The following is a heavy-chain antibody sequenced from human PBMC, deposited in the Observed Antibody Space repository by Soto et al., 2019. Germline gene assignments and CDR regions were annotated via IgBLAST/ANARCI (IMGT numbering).Heavy chain of an antibody. Sequence: PGGSLRLSCAASGFTFSSYAMHWVRQAPGKGLEWVAVISYDGSNKYYADSVKGRFTISRDNSKNTLYLQMNSLRAEDTAVYYCARDHGVLRFFNYGMDVWGQGTTVTVSS. V-gene: IGHV3-30-3*01. J-gene: IGHJ6*02. D-gene: IGHD3-3*01. CDR2: ISYDGSNK. CDR1: GFTFSSYA. CDR3: ARDHGVLRFFNYGMDV.